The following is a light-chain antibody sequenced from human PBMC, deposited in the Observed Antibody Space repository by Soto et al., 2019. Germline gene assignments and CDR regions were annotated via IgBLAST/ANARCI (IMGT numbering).Light chain of an antibody. CDR2: EDS. V-gene: IGLV2-23*01. Sequence: QSALTQPASVSGSPGQSITISCTGTSSDVGSYNLVSWYQQRPGKAPKLMIYEDSKRPSGVSNRFSGSTSGNTASLTISGLQSEDEADYWCSSYARSSTLVFGGGTKLT. CDR3: SSYARSSTLV. J-gene: IGLJ2*01. CDR1: SSDVGSYNL.